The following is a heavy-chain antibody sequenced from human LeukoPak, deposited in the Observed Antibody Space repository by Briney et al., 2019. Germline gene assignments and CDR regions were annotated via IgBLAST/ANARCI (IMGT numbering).Heavy chain of an antibody. Sequence: GGSLRLSCAASGFTFSNYSMNWVRQAPGKGLEWVSSISSSGTYTYYADSVKGRFTVSRDNAKNSLYLQMNSLRAEDTAVYYCAKVGDGYNWYFDYWGQGTLVTVSS. V-gene: IGHV3-21*01. D-gene: IGHD5-24*01. CDR1: GFTFSNYS. J-gene: IGHJ4*02. CDR2: ISSSGTYT. CDR3: AKVGDGYNWYFDY.